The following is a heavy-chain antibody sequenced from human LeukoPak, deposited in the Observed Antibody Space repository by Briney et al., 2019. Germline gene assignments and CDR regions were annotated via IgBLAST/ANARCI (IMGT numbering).Heavy chain of an antibody. J-gene: IGHJ3*02. V-gene: IGHV3-23*01. Sequence: GGPLRLSCAASGFTFSSYAMSWVRQAPGKGLEWVSAISGSGGSTYYADSAKGRFTISRDNSKNTLYLQMNSLRAEDTAVYYCAKDQALSRYFDWLSKHDAFDIWGQGTMVTVSS. CDR1: GFTFSSYA. D-gene: IGHD3-9*01. CDR2: ISGSGGST. CDR3: AKDQALSRYFDWLSKHDAFDI.